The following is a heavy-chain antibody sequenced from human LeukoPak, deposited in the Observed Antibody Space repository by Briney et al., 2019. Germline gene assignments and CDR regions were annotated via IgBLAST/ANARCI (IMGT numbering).Heavy chain of an antibody. D-gene: IGHD6-19*01. CDR1: GFTFSSYG. V-gene: IGHV3-30*02. J-gene: IGHJ4*02. CDR3: AKEGHSRGWYPTAVDTYFDY. Sequence: GGSLRLSCAASGFTFSSYGLHWVRQAPGKGLEGVAFIRYDASNRYYADSVKGRFTTSRDNSKNTLYLQMNSLRPEDTAVYYCAKEGHSRGWYPTAVDTYFDYWGQGTLVTVSS. CDR2: IRYDASNR.